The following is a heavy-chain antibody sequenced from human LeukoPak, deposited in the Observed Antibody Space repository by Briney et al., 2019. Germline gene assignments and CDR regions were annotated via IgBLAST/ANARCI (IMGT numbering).Heavy chain of an antibody. CDR2: IIPILGIA. CDR1: GGTFSSYA. J-gene: IGHJ1*01. V-gene: IGHV1-69*04. Sequence: SVKVSCKASGGTFSSYAISWVRQAPGQGLEWMGRIIPILGIANYAQKFQGRVTITADKSTSTAYMELSSLRSEDTAVYYCAREGGGYYYDSSGWSPAAEYFQHWGQGTLVTVSS. CDR3: AREGGGYYYDSSGWSPAAEYFQH. D-gene: IGHD3-22*01.